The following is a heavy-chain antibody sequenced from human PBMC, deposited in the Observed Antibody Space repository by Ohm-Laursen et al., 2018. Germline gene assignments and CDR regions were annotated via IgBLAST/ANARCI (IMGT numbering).Heavy chain of an antibody. CDR1: GFTLRSYA. V-gene: IGHV3-23*01. CDR2: ISGSCRRT. CDR3: AKVYYCSGGSCYSWELRNGFDI. Sequence: GSLRLCCVASGFTLRSYAMNWLGEAPGWGLDWVAGISGSCRRTYYADSVKGRFTISRDNSKNTVHLQMNSLRAEDTAVYYCAKVYYCSGGSCYSWELRNGFDIWGQGTMVTVSS. D-gene: IGHD2-15*01. J-gene: IGHJ3*02.